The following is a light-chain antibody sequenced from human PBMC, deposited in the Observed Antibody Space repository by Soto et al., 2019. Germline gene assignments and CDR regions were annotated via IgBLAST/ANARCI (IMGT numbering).Light chain of an antibody. CDR3: SSYTGSSTYV. Sequence: QSALTQPASVSGSPGQSITISCTGTSSDVGGYNYVSWYQQYPGKAPKLMIYDVSNRPSGVSNRFSGSKSGNTASLTISGRQAEDESDYYCSSYTGSSTYVFGTGTKLTVL. J-gene: IGLJ1*01. CDR2: DVS. CDR1: SSDVGGYNY. V-gene: IGLV2-14*01.